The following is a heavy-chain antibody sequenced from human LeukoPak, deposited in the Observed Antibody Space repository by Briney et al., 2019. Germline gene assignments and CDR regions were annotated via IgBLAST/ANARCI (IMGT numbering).Heavy chain of an antibody. CDR3: ARAAAGYYDSSGYDYAEYFQH. CDR2: IKQDGSEK. D-gene: IGHD3-22*01. Sequence: GGSLRLSCAASGFTFSSYWMSWVRQAPGKGLEWVANIKQDGSEKYYVDSVKGRFTISRDNAKNSLYLQMNSLRAEDTAVYYCARAAAGYYDSSGYDYAEYFQHWGQGTLVTVSS. CDR1: GFTFSSYW. V-gene: IGHV3-7*01. J-gene: IGHJ1*01.